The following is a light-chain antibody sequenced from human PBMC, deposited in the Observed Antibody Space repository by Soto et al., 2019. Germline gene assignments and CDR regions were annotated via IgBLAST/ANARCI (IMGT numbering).Light chain of an antibody. CDR3: QQYGDSPPWT. V-gene: IGKV3-20*01. Sequence: EIVLTQSPGTLSLSPGERATLSCRASQSVSSIYLAWYQQQPGQAPRLLIYGASSRATGITDRFSGSGSGTDFTLTISRLEPEDFAVYYCQQYGDSPPWTFGQGTKVEIK. J-gene: IGKJ1*01. CDR1: QSVSSIY. CDR2: GAS.